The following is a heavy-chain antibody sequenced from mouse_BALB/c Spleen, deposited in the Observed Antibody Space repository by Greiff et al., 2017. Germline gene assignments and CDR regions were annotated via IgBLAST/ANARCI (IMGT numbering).Heavy chain of an antibody. D-gene: IGHD3-3*01. CDR2: ISSGGSYT. CDR1: GFTFSSYA. CDR3: ARGDGVY. V-gene: IGHV5-9-3*01. J-gene: IGHJ3*01. Sequence: EVQRVESGGGLVKPGGSLKLSCAASGFTFSSYAMSWVRQTPEKRLEWVATISSGGSYTYYPDSVKGRFTISRDNAKNTLYLQMSSLRSEDTAMYYCARGDGVYWGQGTLVTVSA.